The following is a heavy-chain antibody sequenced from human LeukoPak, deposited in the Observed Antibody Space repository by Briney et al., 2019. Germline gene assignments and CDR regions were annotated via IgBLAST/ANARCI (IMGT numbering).Heavy chain of an antibody. D-gene: IGHD2-2*01. Sequence: GGSLRLSCAASGFTFSDYYMSWIRQAPGKGLEWVSYISSSSSYTNYADSVKGRFTISRDNAKNSLYPQMNSLRAEDTAVYYCARMCSSTSCNGGAFDIWGQGTMVTVSS. CDR1: GFTFSDYY. J-gene: IGHJ3*02. CDR3: ARMCSSTSCNGGAFDI. V-gene: IGHV3-11*03. CDR2: ISSSSSYT.